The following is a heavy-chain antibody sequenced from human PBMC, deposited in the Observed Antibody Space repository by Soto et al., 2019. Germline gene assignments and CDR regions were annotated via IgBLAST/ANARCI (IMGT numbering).Heavy chain of an antibody. Sequence: QLQLQESGSGLVKPSQTLSLTCAVSGGSISSGGYSWGWIRQPPGKGLEWIGYVYHSWSTYYSPSLKSRSTISVDRPKNQFSLKLSSVTAADTAVYDCARVPDRWGQGTLVTVSS. J-gene: IGHJ5*02. CDR2: VYHSWST. CDR1: GGSISSGGYS. CDR3: ARVPDR. V-gene: IGHV4-30-2*01. D-gene: IGHD2-2*01.